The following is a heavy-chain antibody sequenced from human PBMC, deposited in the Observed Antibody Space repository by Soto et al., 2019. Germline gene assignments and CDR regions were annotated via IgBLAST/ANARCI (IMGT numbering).Heavy chain of an antibody. J-gene: IGHJ4*02. CDR3: ARGGKGSGIAAAGTVYFDY. V-gene: IGHV4-34*01. CDR2: INHSGST. CDR1: GGSFSGYY. D-gene: IGHD6-13*01. Sequence: QVQLQQWGAGLLKPSETLSLTCAVYGGSFSGYYWSWIRQPPGKGLEWIGEINHSGSTNYNPSLKSRVTLSVDTSKNQFSLKLSSVTAADTAVYYCARGGKGSGIAAAGTVYFDYWGQGTLVTVSS.